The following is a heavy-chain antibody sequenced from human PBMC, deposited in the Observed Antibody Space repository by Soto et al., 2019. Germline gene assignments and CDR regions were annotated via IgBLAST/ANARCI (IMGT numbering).Heavy chain of an antibody. V-gene: IGHV4-39*01. J-gene: IGHJ4*02. Sequence: SETLSLTCTVSGGSISSSSYYWGWIRQPPGKGLEWIGSIYYSGSTYYNPSIKSRVTISVDTSKNQLSLKLRSVTAADTAVYYCASTPIVLMVYAPDYWGQGTLVTVSS. CDR2: IYYSGST. CDR1: GGSISSSSYY. D-gene: IGHD2-8*01. CDR3: ASTPIVLMVYAPDY.